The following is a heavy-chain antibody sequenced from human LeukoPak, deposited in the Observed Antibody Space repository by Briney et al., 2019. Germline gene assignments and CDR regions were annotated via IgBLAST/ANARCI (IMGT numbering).Heavy chain of an antibody. J-gene: IGHJ6*04. CDR2: IYHSGST. CDR3: ARAVVVVAAANTPYYYDGMDV. CDR1: GGSISSGGYS. Sequence: SQTLSLTCAVSGGSISSGGYSWGWLPQPPGKGLEWVGYIYHSGSTYYNPSLKSRVTISVDKSKNKFSLKLSSVTAADTAVYYCARAVVVVAAANTPYYYDGMDVWGKGTTVTVSS. D-gene: IGHD2-2*01. V-gene: IGHV4-30-2*01.